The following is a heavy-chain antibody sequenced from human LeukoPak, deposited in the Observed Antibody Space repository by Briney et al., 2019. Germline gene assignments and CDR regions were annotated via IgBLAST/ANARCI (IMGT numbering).Heavy chain of an antibody. J-gene: IGHJ5*02. Sequence: GGSLRLPCAASGFSFSSFAMTWVRQAPGKGLEWVSSITGGHYATYNTDSVKGRFTISRDNAKNTLYLQMNSLRADDTAIYYCTKDPNGDYIGAFDPWGQGTLVTVSS. V-gene: IGHV3-23*01. CDR1: GFSFSSFA. D-gene: IGHD4-17*01. CDR3: TKDPNGDYIGAFDP. CDR2: ITGGHYAT.